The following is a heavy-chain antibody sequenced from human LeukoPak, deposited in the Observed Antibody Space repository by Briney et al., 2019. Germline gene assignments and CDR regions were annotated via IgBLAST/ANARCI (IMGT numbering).Heavy chain of an antibody. CDR2: ISANNGDI. CDR3: VKDYNYVIDY. CDR1: GCTFSSSG. J-gene: IGHJ4*02. D-gene: IGHD5-24*01. Sequence: ASVKVSCKASGCTFSSSGFSWVRQAPGQGLEWMGWISANNGDIHPAQKFQGRVTMTTDTSTTTAYMELRSLRSDDTAVYYCVKDYNYVIDYWGQGTLVTVSS. V-gene: IGHV1-18*01.